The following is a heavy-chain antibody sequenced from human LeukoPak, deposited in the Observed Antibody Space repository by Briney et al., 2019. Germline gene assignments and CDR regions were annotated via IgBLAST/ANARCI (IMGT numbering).Heavy chain of an antibody. V-gene: IGHV4-61*08. D-gene: IGHD5-24*01. J-gene: IGHJ6*02. CDR3: ARQLPPYYYIMDV. Sequence: SETLSLTCTVSGGSISSGGYYWSWIRQHPGKGLEWIGYIYYSGNTNYNPSLKSRVTISVDTSKNQFSLKLSSVIAADTAVYYCARQLPPYYYIMDVWGQGTTVTVSS. CDR1: GGSISSGGYY. CDR2: IYYSGNT.